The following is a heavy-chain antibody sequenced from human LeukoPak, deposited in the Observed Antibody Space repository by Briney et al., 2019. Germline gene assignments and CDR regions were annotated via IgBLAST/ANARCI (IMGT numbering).Heavy chain of an antibody. J-gene: IGHJ4*02. CDR2: INHSGST. CDR1: GGSFSGYY. Sequence: SETLSLTCAVYGGSFSGYYWSWIRQPPGKGLEWIGEINHSGSTNYNPSLKSRATISVDTSKNQFSLKLSSVTAADTAVYYCARGDSSSYYFDYWGQGTLVTVSS. D-gene: IGHD6-6*01. V-gene: IGHV4-34*01. CDR3: ARGDSSSYYFDY.